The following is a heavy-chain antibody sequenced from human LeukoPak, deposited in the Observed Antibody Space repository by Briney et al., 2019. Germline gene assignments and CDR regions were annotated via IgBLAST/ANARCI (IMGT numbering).Heavy chain of an antibody. CDR3: ARAEENDAFDI. V-gene: IGHV1-46*01. J-gene: IGHJ3*02. Sequence: ASVKVSCKASGYTFTSYYMHWVRQAPGQGLERMGIINPSGGSTSYAQKFQGRVTMTRDTSTSTVYMELSSLRSEDMAVYYCARAEENDAFDIWGQGTMVTVSS. CDR1: GYTFTSYY. CDR2: INPSGGST.